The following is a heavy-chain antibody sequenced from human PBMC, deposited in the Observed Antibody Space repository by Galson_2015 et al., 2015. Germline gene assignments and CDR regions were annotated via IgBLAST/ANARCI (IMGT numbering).Heavy chain of an antibody. J-gene: IGHJ5*02. Sequence: SLRLSCAASGFTFSSYGMHWVRQAPGKGLEWVAVISYDGSNKYYADSVKGRFTISRDNSKNTLYLQMNSLRAEDTAVYYCAKDGQQLVLRPNWFDPWGQGTLVTVSS. CDR1: GFTFSSYG. CDR3: AKDGQQLVLRPNWFDP. D-gene: IGHD6-13*01. V-gene: IGHV3-30*18. CDR2: ISYDGSNK.